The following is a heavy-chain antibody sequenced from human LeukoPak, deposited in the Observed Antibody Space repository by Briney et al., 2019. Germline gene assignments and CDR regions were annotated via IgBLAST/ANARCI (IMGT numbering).Heavy chain of an antibody. CDR1: GDSISSGDYF. CDR2: TYFSGNT. V-gene: IGHV4-61*02. J-gene: IGHJ5*02. Sequence: SQTLSLTCTVSGDSISSGDYFWTWIRQPAGKGLEGIGRTYFSGNTTYNPSLKRRLTMSLDTSKNQFSLNLTSVRAPDTAVYFCARGRTLPHPLQVWFDAWGQGTLVTVSS. D-gene: IGHD4-11*01. CDR3: ARGRTLPHPLQVWFDA.